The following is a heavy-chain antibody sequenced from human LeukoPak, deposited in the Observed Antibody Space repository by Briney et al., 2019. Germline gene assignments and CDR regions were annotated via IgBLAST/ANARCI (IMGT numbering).Heavy chain of an antibody. D-gene: IGHD3-22*01. CDR3: ARVDYYDSSGYYSGY. CDR2: ISAYNDNT. Sequence: ASVKVSCKASGYTFTSYGISWVRQAPGQGLEWMGWISAYNDNTNYAQKLQGRVTMTTDTSTSTAYMELRSLRSDDTAVYYCARVDYYDSSGYYSGYWGQGTLVTVSS. V-gene: IGHV1-18*01. J-gene: IGHJ4*02. CDR1: GYTFTSYG.